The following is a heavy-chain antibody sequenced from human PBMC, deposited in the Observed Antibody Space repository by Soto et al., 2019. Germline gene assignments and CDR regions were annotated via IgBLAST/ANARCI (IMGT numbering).Heavy chain of an antibody. V-gene: IGHV3-7*01. CDR1: GFMFSAYW. Sequence: PGGSLRLSCAASGFMFSAYWMSWVRQAPGKGLEWVANINGDAGKIYHVDSVKGRFTIARDNAKRSLYLQMKSLRAEDTAVYYCARDFYGGYAYGPGDYWGQGALVTVSS. CDR3: ARDFYGGYAYGPGDY. J-gene: IGHJ4*02. D-gene: IGHD5-18*01. CDR2: INGDAGKI.